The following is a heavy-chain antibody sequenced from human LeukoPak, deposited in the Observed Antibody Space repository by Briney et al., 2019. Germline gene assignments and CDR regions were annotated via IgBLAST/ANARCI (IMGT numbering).Heavy chain of an antibody. D-gene: IGHD6-13*01. Sequence: ASVKVSCKVSGYTLTELSMHWVRQAPGKGLEWMGGFDPEDGETIYAQKFQGRVTMTEDTSADTAYTELSSLRSEDTAVYYCATDAAGTPYYFDYWGQGTLVTVSS. J-gene: IGHJ4*02. CDR3: ATDAAGTPYYFDY. V-gene: IGHV1-24*01. CDR1: GYTLTELS. CDR2: FDPEDGET.